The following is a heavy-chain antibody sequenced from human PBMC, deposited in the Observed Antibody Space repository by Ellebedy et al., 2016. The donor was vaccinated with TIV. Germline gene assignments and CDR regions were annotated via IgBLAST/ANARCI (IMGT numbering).Heavy chain of an antibody. CDR3: ARGPRVWPPSRNDVGWFDS. CDR1: GFTFSAYD. V-gene: IGHV3-13*01. J-gene: IGHJ5*01. CDR2: IGTAADT. Sequence: GESLKISXAASGFTFSAYDMHWVRQSTGKGLEWVSGIGTAADTHYPGSVKGRFTISRENAKNSLYLQMNSLTDGDTAVYYCARGPRVWPPSRNDVGWFDSWGQGTLVTVSS. D-gene: IGHD1-1*01.